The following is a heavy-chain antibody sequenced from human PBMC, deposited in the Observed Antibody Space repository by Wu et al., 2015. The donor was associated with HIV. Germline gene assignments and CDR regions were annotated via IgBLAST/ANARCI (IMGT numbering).Heavy chain of an antibody. D-gene: IGHD5-12*01. Sequence: QVHLVQSGAEVKKPGSSVKVSCTASGGTFSSRAISWVRQAPGQGLEWMGRIIPIFDRVHYKQKFQGRVVISADEATSTVYMELTSLTSDDTAVYYCASNRGSRGPFDYWGQGTLVTVSS. CDR1: GGTFSSRA. J-gene: IGHJ4*02. V-gene: IGHV1-69*13. CDR2: IIPIFDRV. CDR3: ASNRGSRGPFDY.